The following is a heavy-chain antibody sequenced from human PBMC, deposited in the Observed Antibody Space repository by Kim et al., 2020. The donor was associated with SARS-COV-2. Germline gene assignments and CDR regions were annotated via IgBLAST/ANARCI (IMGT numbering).Heavy chain of an antibody. D-gene: IGHD5-12*01. V-gene: IGHV3-15*01. CDR3: TTAVRGYSGYAYY. J-gene: IGHJ4*02. CDR1: GFTFSNAW. Sequence: GGSLRLSCAASGFTFSNAWMSWVRQAPGKGLEWVGRIKSKTDGGTTDYAAPVKGRFTISRDDSKNTLYLQMNSLKTEDTAVYYCTTAVRGYSGYAYYWGQGTLVTVSS. CDR2: IKSKTDGGTT.